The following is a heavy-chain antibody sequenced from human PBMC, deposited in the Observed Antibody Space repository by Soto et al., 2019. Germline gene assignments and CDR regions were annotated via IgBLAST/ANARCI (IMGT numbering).Heavy chain of an antibody. CDR2: ISGSGGST. CDR3: AKGMTRPLRLCMDV. V-gene: IGHV3-23*01. J-gene: IGHJ6*03. D-gene: IGHD3-16*01. CDR1: GFTFSSYA. Sequence: GGSLRLSCAASGFTFSSYAMSWVRQAPGKGLEWVSAISGSGGSTYYADSVKGRFTISRDNSKNTLYLQMNSLRAEDTAVYYCAKGMTRPLRLCMDVWGKGTTVTVSS.